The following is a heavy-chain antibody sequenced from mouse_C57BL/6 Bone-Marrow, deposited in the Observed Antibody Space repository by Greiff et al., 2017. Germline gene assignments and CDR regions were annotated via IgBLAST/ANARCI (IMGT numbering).Heavy chain of an antibody. D-gene: IGHD4-1*01. CDR2: IYPGDGDT. J-gene: IGHJ3*01. V-gene: IGHV1-82*01. Sequence: QVQLQQSGPELVKPGASVKISCKASGYAFSSSWMNWVKQRPGKGLEWIGRIYPGDGDTNYNGKFKGKATLTADKSSSTAYMQLSSLTSEDSAVYFGARYDLTTGKEAWFAYWGQGTLVTVSA. CDR3: ARYDLTTGKEAWFAY. CDR1: GYAFSSSW.